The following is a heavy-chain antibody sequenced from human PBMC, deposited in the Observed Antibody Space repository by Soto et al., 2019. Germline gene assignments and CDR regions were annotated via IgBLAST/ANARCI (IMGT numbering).Heavy chain of an antibody. V-gene: IGHV3-23*03. CDR3: ARAGEGYRVDLELRRDYYYYYGMDV. Sequence: HPGGSLRLSCVTSGLNFRNFAMTWVRQAPGKGLEWVSSITSSGSNTNYADSVKGRFTISRDNSKKTLFLQMNSLRVEDTAIYYCARAGEGYRVDLELRRDYYYYYGMDVWGQGTTVTVSS. D-gene: IGHD1-7*01. CDR1: GLNFRNFA. J-gene: IGHJ6*02. CDR2: ITSSGSNT.